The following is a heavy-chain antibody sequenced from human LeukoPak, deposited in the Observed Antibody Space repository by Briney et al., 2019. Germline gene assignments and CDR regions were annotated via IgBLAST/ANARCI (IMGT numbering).Heavy chain of an antibody. CDR3: VRDRYYVPDY. CDR2: ISVSGGSR. CDR1: GFTFSSYA. V-gene: IGHV3-23*01. J-gene: IGHJ4*02. Sequence: GGSLRLSCVASGFTFSSYAMTWVRQAPGQGLEWVSSISVSGGSRYYADSVKGRFTISRDNSKNTLFLQLNSLGAEDTAVYYCVRDRYYVPDYWGQGTLVTVSS. D-gene: IGHD3-16*01.